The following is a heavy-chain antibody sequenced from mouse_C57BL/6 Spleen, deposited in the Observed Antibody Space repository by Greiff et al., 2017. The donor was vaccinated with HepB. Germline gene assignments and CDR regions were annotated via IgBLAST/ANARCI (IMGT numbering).Heavy chain of an antibody. V-gene: IGHV1-80*01. Sequence: VQLQQSGAELVKPGASVKISCKASGYAFSSYWMNWVKQRPGKGLEWIGQIYPGDGDTNYNGKFKGKATLTADKSSSTAYMQRSSLTSEDSAVYFCARNVVATRYFDVWGTGTTVTVSS. D-gene: IGHD1-1*01. CDR2: IYPGDGDT. CDR3: ARNVVATRYFDV. CDR1: GYAFSSYW. J-gene: IGHJ1*03.